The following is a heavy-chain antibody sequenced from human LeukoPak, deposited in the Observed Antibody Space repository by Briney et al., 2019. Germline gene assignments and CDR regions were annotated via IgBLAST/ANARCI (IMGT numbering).Heavy chain of an antibody. D-gene: IGHD2-8*01. CDR1: GFIVNSYV. CDR3: AKDMGYFTGMDV. V-gene: IGHV3-23*01. J-gene: IGHJ6*02. CDR2: IRGSGGST. Sequence: GGSLRLSCAASGFIVNSYVMSWVRQAPGKGLEWVSLIRGSGGSTYYADSVRGRFTISRDNSKNTLYLQMSSLRAEDTAVYYCAKDMGYFTGMDVWGQGTTVTVSS.